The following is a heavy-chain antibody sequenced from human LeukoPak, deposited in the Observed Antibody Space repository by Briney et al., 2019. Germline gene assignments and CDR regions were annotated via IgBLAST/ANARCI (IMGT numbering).Heavy chain of an antibody. CDR2: ISAYNGNR. J-gene: IGHJ4*02. CDR1: GYTFASYG. V-gene: IGHV1-18*01. Sequence: GASVKVSCKASGYTFASYGISWVRQAPGQGLEWMGWISAYNGNRDYAQKVQGRVTITTDTSTSTAYMELRSLRSDDTAVYYCARGADGDYYYWGQGTLVTVSS. CDR3: ARGADGDYYY. D-gene: IGHD4-17*01.